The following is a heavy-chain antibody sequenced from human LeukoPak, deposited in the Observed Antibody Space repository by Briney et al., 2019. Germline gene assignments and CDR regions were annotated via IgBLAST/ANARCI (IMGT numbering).Heavy chain of an antibody. CDR3: ATEMGGTDY. Sequence: SETLSLTCAVYGGSFSGYYWSWIRQPPRKGLEWIGESNHSGGTNYNPSLKSRVTISVDTSKNQFSLKLNSVTAADTAVYYCATEMGGTDYWGQGTLVIVSS. J-gene: IGHJ4*02. CDR2: SNHSGGT. V-gene: IGHV4-34*01. D-gene: IGHD6-19*01. CDR1: GGSFSGYY.